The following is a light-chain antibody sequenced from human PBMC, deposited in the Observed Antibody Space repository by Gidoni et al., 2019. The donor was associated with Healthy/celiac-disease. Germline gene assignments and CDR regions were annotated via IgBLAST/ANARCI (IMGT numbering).Light chain of an antibody. V-gene: IGKV3-11*01. CDR2: NAS. CDR3: QQRSNWPPMYT. CDR1: QSVSSY. J-gene: IGKJ2*01. Sequence: DIVLTQSPATLSLSPGERATPSCRASQSVSSYLAWYQQKPDQAPRLLMYNASNRATGIPARYRGSGSGTDFTLTISSREPEDFAVYYCQQRSNWPPMYTFGQGTKLEIK.